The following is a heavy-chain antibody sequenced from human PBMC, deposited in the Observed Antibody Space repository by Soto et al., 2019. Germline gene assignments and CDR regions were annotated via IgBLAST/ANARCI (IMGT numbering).Heavy chain of an antibody. V-gene: IGHV4-31*03. Sequence: SETLSLTCTVSGGSISSGGYYWSWIRQHPGKGLEWIGYIYYSGSTYYNPSLKSRVTISVDTSKNQFSLKLSSVTAADTAVYYCARDCNCDGRWFDPWGQGTLVTVSS. D-gene: IGHD1-20*01. J-gene: IGHJ5*02. CDR1: GGSISSGGYY. CDR2: IYYSGST. CDR3: ARDCNCDGRWFDP.